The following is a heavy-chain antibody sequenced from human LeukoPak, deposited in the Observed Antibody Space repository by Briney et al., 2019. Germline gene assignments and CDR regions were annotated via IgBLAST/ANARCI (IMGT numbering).Heavy chain of an antibody. CDR3: ARDRGAYCGGDCYLGFDY. J-gene: IGHJ4*01. CDR2: ISSSSYI. Sequence: GGSLRLSCAASGFTFSSYSMNWVRQAPGKGLEWVSSISSSSYIYYADSVKGRFTISRDNAKKSLYLQMTSLTAEDAAVYYCARDRGAYCGGDCYLGFDYWGRGTLVTVSS. CDR1: GFTFSSYS. D-gene: IGHD2-21*02. V-gene: IGHV3-21*01.